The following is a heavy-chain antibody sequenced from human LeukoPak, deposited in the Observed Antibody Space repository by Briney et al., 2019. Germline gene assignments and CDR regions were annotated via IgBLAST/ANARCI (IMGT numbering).Heavy chain of an antibody. V-gene: IGHV3-23*01. CDR1: GFTFSSYA. CDR2: ISGSGGST. J-gene: IGHJ3*02. Sequence: GGSLRLSCAASGFTFSSYAMSWVRQAPGKGLEWVSAISGSGGSTYYADSVKGRFTISRDNSKNTLFLQMSSLRAEDTAVYYCARDYYDSSGYPGLDAFDIWGQGTMVTVSS. CDR3: ARDYYDSSGYPGLDAFDI. D-gene: IGHD3-22*01.